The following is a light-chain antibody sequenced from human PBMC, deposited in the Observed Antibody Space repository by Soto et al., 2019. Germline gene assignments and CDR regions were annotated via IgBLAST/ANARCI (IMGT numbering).Light chain of an antibody. CDR1: SSDVGGYQF. J-gene: IGLJ3*02. V-gene: IGLV2-11*01. CDR3: ASHAGSSHAWV. Sequence: QSVLTQPRSVSGSPGQSVTMSCTGTSSDVGGYQFVSWYQQYPGKAPKVMIYEVTKRPSGVPDRFSGSKSGNTASLTVSGLQADDEADYYCASHAGSSHAWVFGGGTKLTVL. CDR2: EVT.